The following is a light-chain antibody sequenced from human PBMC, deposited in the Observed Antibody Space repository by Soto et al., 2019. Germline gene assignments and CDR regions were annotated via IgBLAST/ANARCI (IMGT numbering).Light chain of an antibody. CDR1: QSISNY. V-gene: IGKV1-39*01. CDR3: QQSYSAPL. Sequence: DIQITQSPSSLSVSVGDRVPITCRASQSISNYLHWYQQRPGKAPELLIYAASSLQSGVPSRFSGSGSGTEFTLTISSLQPEDFATYYCQQSYSAPLFGHGTRLEIK. J-gene: IGKJ5*01. CDR2: AAS.